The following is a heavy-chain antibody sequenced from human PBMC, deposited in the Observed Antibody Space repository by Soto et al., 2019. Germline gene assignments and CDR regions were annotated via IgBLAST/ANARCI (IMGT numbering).Heavy chain of an antibody. Sequence: GESLKISCNASGYTFTTSWIGWVRQMPGQGLEWMGIIDPGDSDTRYSPSFQGRITISVDKSISTAYLQWSSLEASDTAIYYCARHAGNSWKGDYFDYWGRGALVTVSP. J-gene: IGHJ4*02. CDR2: IDPGDSDT. D-gene: IGHD6-13*01. V-gene: IGHV5-51*01. CDR1: GYTFTTSW. CDR3: ARHAGNSWKGDYFDY.